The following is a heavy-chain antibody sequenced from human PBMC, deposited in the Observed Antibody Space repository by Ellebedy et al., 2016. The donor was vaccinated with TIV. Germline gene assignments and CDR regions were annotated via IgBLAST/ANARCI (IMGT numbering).Heavy chain of an antibody. D-gene: IGHD3-10*01. CDR3: ARDLRGSGDY. V-gene: IGHV3-48*03. CDR2: VSGSGGTI. J-gene: IGHJ4*02. Sequence: GESLKISCAASGFTFSSYEMNWVRQAPGKGLEWLSYVSGSGGTIYYADSAKGRFTISRDNAKKSMHLQMKSLRAEDAAVYYCARDLRGSGDYWGQGTLVTVSS. CDR1: GFTFSSYE.